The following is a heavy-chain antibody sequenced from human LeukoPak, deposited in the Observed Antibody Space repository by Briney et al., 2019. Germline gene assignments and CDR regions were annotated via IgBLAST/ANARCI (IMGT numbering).Heavy chain of an antibody. CDR2: INHRRST. Sequence: SETLSLTCAVYGGSFSDYYWSWIRQPPGKGLEWIGEINHRRSTNYNPSLKSRVTISVDTSKNQFSLKLSSVTAADTAVYYCARTNGVYYYYYYMDVWGKGTTVTVSS. J-gene: IGHJ6*03. V-gene: IGHV4-34*01. CDR3: ARTNGVYYYYYYMDV. CDR1: GGSFSDYY. D-gene: IGHD2-8*01.